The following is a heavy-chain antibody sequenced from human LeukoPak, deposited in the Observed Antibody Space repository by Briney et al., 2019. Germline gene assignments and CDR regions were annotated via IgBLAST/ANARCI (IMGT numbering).Heavy chain of an antibody. CDR3: ARDRRVRGVTED. CDR1: GFSFSSYR. CDR2: ISSSSSTI. J-gene: IGHJ4*02. V-gene: IGHV3-48*01. D-gene: IGHD3-10*01. Sequence: GGSLRLSCAASGFSFSSYRVNWVRQAPGKGLEWVSYISSSSSTIYYADSVKGRFTISRDNAKNSLYLQMNSLRAEDTAVYYCARDRRVRGVTEDWGQGTLVTVSS.